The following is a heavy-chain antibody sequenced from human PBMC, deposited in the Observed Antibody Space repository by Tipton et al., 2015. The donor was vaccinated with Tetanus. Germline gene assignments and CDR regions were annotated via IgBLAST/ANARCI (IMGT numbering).Heavy chain of an antibody. CDR3: ARERYIHYGMDV. D-gene: IGHD1-1*01. Sequence: LRLSCIVSGGSISSGGYYWSWIRQHPGKGLEWIGYIYDSGSTYYNPSLKRRVSISIDTSKNQFSLKLSSVTAADTAVYYCARERYIHYGMDVWGQGTTVTVSS. CDR2: IYDSGST. J-gene: IGHJ6*02. CDR1: GGSISSGGYY. V-gene: IGHV4-31*03.